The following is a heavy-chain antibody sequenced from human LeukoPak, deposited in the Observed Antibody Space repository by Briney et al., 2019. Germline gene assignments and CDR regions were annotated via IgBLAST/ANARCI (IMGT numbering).Heavy chain of an antibody. CDR2: ISNGGGST. CDR3: ARPYYDIWSAYVY. D-gene: IGHD3-3*01. V-gene: IGHV3-64*01. Sequence: QSGESLSLACAASGVTFSSYAMHWVRQPPGKGLECVSAISNGGGSTHYANSEKGRFTISRDNSKNTLYLQMGSLRAEDMAVYYCARPYYDIWSAYVYWGQGTLVTVSS. CDR1: GVTFSSYA. J-gene: IGHJ4*02.